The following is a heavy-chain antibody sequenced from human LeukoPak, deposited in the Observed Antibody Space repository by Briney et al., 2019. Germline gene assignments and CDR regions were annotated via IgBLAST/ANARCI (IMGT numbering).Heavy chain of an antibody. Sequence: ASVKVSCKASGYTFTSYDINWVRQATGQGLEWMGWMNPNSGNTGYAQKFQGRVTMTRNTSISTAYMELSSLRSEDTAVYYCAAPLPRVTILGVLNGPFDFWGQGTLVTVSS. CDR1: GYTFTSYD. D-gene: IGHD3-3*01. CDR2: MNPNSGNT. J-gene: IGHJ4*02. V-gene: IGHV1-8*01. CDR3: AAPLPRVTILGVLNGPFDF.